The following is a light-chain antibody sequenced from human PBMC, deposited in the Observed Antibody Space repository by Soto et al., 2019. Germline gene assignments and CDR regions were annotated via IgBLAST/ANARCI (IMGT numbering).Light chain of an antibody. Sequence: QSALTQPRSVSGSPGQSVTISCTGTSSDVGGYNYVSWYQQHPGKAPKLMIYDVSKRPSGVPDRFSGSKSGNTASLTISGLQAEDEADYYCCSYAGNYYVFGTGTNFTVL. J-gene: IGLJ1*01. CDR1: SSDVGGYNY. V-gene: IGLV2-11*01. CDR3: CSYAGNYYV. CDR2: DVS.